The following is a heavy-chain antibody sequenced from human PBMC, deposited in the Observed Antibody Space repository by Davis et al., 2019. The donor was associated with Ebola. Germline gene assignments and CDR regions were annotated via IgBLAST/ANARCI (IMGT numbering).Heavy chain of an antibody. CDR2: MYYSGST. D-gene: IGHD3-3*01. Sequence: SQTLSLTCAVSGGSIGSYYWSWIRQPPGKPLEWIGYMYYSGSTNYNPSLKRRVTISVDTSKNQFSLKLTSVTAADTAVYYCARGDFWSGHYDFWGQGVVVTVSS. J-gene: IGHJ4*02. CDR3: ARGDFWSGHYDF. V-gene: IGHV4-59*01. CDR1: GGSIGSYY.